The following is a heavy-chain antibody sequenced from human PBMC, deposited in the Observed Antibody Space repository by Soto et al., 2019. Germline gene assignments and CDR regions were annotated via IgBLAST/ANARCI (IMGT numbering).Heavy chain of an antibody. J-gene: IGHJ5*01. D-gene: IGHD4-4*01. Sequence: EVQLLDSGGGLVQPGGSLRLSCVASEFTFRNYPMTWVRQTPGEGLDWVATISNDGSQRYHASSVKGRYTTSRDNSKNTLILQMNSLRVEDTAIYYCAREIPTVGPHCASWGDGTPVTVSS. CDR3: AREIPTVGPHCAS. V-gene: IGHV3-23*01. CDR2: ISNDGSQR. CDR1: EFTFRNYP.